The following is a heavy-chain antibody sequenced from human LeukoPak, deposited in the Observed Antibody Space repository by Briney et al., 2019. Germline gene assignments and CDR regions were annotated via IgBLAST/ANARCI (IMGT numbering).Heavy chain of an antibody. Sequence: PGGSLRLSCLASGFTFSDYYMSWARQAPGKGLEWISYMSSRGYPTYYAESVKGRFTISRDNAKNTLYLQMHNLRTDDTAVYFCARVGIALTSPFDYWGLGTLVAVSS. J-gene: IGHJ4*02. CDR1: GFTFSDYY. V-gene: IGHV3-11*01. D-gene: IGHD1-1*01. CDR3: ARVGIALTSPFDY. CDR2: MSSRGYPT.